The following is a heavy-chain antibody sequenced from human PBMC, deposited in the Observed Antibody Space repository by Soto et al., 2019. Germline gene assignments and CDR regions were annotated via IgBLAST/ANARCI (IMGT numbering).Heavy chain of an antibody. CDR3: ARELDDSSGPHWDLDH. Sequence: QVQLVESGGGVVQPGRSLRLSCAASGFTFSSYGMHWVRQAPGKGLEWVAVIWYDGSNKYYADSVKGRFTISRDNSKNTLYRQMNSLRAEDTAVYYCARELDDSSGPHWDLDHGGQGTLVTVSS. CDR2: IWYDGSNK. J-gene: IGHJ4*02. V-gene: IGHV3-33*01. CDR1: GFTFSSYG. D-gene: IGHD3-22*01.